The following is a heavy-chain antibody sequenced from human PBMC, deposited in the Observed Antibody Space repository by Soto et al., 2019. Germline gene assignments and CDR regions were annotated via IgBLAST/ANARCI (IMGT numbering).Heavy chain of an antibody. V-gene: IGHV3-23*01. Sequence: GGSLRLSCAASGFTFNSYAMTWVRQAPGKGPEWVSGISSNGRATYHADSVEGRFTISRDNSRNTLYLQMHSLRAEGTALYYCAKGAVRSFYTLDVWGQGTTVTVSS. D-gene: IGHD2-2*02. CDR2: ISSNGRAT. J-gene: IGHJ6*02. CDR3: AKGAVRSFYTLDV. CDR1: GFTFNSYA.